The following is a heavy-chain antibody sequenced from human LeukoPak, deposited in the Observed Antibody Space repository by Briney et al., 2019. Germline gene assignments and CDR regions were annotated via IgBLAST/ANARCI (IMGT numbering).Heavy chain of an antibody. CDR3: AKGGTAVG. Sequence: GGSLRLPCAASGFTFSSYGMHWVRQAPGKGLEWVAVISYDGSNKYYAGSVKGRFTISRDNSKNTLYLQMNSLRAEDTAVYYCAKGGTAVGWGQGTLVTVSS. CDR2: ISYDGSNK. CDR1: GFTFSSYG. J-gene: IGHJ4*02. V-gene: IGHV3-30*18. D-gene: IGHD6-19*01.